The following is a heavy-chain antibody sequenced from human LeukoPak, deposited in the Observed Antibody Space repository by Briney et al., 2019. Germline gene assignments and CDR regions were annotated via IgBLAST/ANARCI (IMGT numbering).Heavy chain of an antibody. J-gene: IGHJ5*02. CDR2: IIPIFGTA. V-gene: IGHV1-69*05. CDR3: ASGFGWDYGGNPNWFDP. Sequence: ASVKVSCEASGGTFSSYAISWVRQAPGQGLEWMGGIIPIFGTANYAQKFQGRVTITTDESTSTAYMELSSLRSEDTAVYFCASGFGWDYGGNPNWFDPWGQGTLVTVSS. CDR1: GGTFSSYA. D-gene: IGHD4-23*01.